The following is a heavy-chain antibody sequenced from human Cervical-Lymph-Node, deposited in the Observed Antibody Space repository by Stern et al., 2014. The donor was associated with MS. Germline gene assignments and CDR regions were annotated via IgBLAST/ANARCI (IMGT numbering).Heavy chain of an antibody. CDR3: ARHPRDFVWYFDY. V-gene: IGHV4-39*01. D-gene: IGHD3-16*01. CDR2: FYYSGST. J-gene: IGHJ4*02. CDR1: GGSISSSSYY. Sequence: QVQLQESGPGLVKPSETLSLTCTVSGGSISSSSYYWGWIRQPPGKGLEWIGSFYYSGSTYYNPSLKSRVTISVHTSQHQFSTKLRSVTAADTAVYYCARHPRDFVWYFDYWGQGTLVTVSS.